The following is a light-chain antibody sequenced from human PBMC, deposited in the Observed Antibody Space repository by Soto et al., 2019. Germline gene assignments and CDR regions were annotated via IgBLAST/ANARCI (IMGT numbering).Light chain of an antibody. J-gene: IGKJ1*01. CDR3: QQYNNWPPART. CDR1: QSVSSN. Sequence: EIVMTQSPATLSVSPGERATLSCRASQSVSSNLAWYQQKPGQAPRLLIYGASTRATGIPARFSGSGSVTEFTLTNSSPKSEDFAIYFGQQYNNWPPARTCGQGTKVEIK. V-gene: IGKV3-15*01. CDR2: GAS.